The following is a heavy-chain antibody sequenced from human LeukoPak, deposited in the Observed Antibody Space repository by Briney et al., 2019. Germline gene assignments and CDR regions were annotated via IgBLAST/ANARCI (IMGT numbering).Heavy chain of an antibody. CDR1: GGSISSGSYY. Sequence: SETLSLTCTVSGGSISSGSYYWSWIRQPAGKGLEWIGRIYTSGSTNYNPSLKSRVTISVDTSKNQFSLKLSSVTAADTAVYYCASPGAAGTDWGQGTLVTVSS. J-gene: IGHJ4*02. CDR3: ASPGAAGTD. CDR2: IYTSGST. V-gene: IGHV4-61*02. D-gene: IGHD6-13*01.